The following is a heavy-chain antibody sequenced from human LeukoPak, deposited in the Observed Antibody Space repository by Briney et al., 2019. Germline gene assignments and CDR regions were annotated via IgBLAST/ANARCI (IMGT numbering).Heavy chain of an antibody. D-gene: IGHD3-22*01. CDR1: GFTFSSYW. Sequence: PGGSLRLSCAASGFTFSSYWMSWVRQAPGKGLEWVANIEQDGSEKYYVDSVKGRFTISGDNAKNSLYLQMNSLRAEDTAVYYCARDADYYDSSGYYGYWGQGTLVTVSS. CDR3: ARDADYYDSSGYYGY. V-gene: IGHV3-7*01. CDR2: IEQDGSEK. J-gene: IGHJ4*02.